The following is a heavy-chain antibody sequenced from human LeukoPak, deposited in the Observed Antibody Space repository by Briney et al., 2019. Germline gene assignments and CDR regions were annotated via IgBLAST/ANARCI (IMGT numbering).Heavy chain of an antibody. V-gene: IGHV3-9*01. CDR2: ISWNSGSI. CDR3: AKDIRVYYYYGMDV. CDR1: GFTFDDYA. J-gene: IGHJ6*02. Sequence: GGSLRLSCAASGFTFDDYAMHWVRQAPGKGLEWDSGISWNSGSIGYADSVKGRFTISRDNAKNSLYLQMNSLRAEDTALYYCAKDIRVYYYYGMDVWGQGTTVTVSS.